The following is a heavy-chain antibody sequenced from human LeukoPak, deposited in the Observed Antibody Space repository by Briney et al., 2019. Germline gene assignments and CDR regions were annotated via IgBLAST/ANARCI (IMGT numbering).Heavy chain of an antibody. D-gene: IGHD3/OR15-3a*01. CDR3: ARVHLPANYDFWYFDL. J-gene: IGHJ2*01. Sequence: ASETVSCKASGFTLANYGITWIRHAPGQGLERKGFSSAKHGNTNYARQSRGRLVMTTDTSADTIYMELRSLTSDDTAVYYCARVHLPANYDFWYFDLWGRGSLVTVSS. CDR2: SSAKHGNT. V-gene: IGHV1-18*04. CDR1: GFTLANYG.